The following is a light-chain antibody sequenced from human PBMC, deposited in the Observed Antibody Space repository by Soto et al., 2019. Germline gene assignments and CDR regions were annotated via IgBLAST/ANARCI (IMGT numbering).Light chain of an antibody. V-gene: IGKV1-39*01. Sequence: DIQMTQSPSSLSASVGDRFTITCRASQSISSYLNWYQQKPGKAPKLLIYAASSLQSGVPSRFSGSGSGTDFTLTISSLQPEDFATYYCQQSYINGTFDQGTKVDIK. CDR2: AAS. J-gene: IGKJ1*01. CDR1: QSISSY. CDR3: QQSYINGT.